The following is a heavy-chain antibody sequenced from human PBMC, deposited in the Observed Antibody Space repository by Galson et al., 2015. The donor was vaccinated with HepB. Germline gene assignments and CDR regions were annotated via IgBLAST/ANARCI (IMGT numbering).Heavy chain of an antibody. D-gene: IGHD7-27*01. J-gene: IGHJ3*02. Sequence: SLRLSCAASGFTFGDYAMSWVRQAPGKGLEWVGFIRSKAYGGTTEYAASVKGRFTISRDDSKSIAYLQMNSLKTEDTAVYYCTRDSWGRNAFDIWGQGTMVTVSS. CDR2: IRSKAYGGTT. CDR3: TRDSWGRNAFDI. V-gene: IGHV3-49*04. CDR1: GFTFGDYA.